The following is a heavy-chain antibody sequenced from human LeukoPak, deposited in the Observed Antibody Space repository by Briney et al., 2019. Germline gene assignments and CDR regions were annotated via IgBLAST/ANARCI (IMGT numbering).Heavy chain of an antibody. D-gene: IGHD3-22*01. J-gene: IGHJ4*02. CDR2: IWYDGSNK. V-gene: IGHV3-33*01. CDR1: GFTSSSYG. CDR3: AREPYTYYYDSSGYFGN. Sequence: PGRSLRLSCAASGFTSSSYGMHWVRQAPGKGLEWVAVIWYDGSNKYYADSVKGRFTISRDNSKNTLYLQMNSLRAEDTAVYYCAREPYTYYYDSSGYFGNCGQGTLVTVSS.